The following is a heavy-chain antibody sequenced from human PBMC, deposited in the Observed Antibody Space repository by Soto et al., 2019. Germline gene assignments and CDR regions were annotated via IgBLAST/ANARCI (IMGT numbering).Heavy chain of an antibody. Sequence: GGSLRLSCAASGFTFSSYAMNWVRQAPGKGLEWVSTMSGSGGYTYYADSVKGRFTISRDISKNTLYLQMNTLNAEDTAVYFCAKALGYCRDTSCFAFDFWGPGTLVTVPQ. V-gene: IGHV3-23*01. CDR3: AKALGYCRDTSCFAFDF. CDR1: GFTFSSYA. J-gene: IGHJ4*02. CDR2: MSGSGGYT. D-gene: IGHD2-2*01.